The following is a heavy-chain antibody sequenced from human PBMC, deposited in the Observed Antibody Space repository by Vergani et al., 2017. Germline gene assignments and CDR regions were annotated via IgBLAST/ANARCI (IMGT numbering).Heavy chain of an antibody. D-gene: IGHD3-3*01. CDR1: GGTFSSYA. J-gene: IGHJ5*02. CDR3: ARVPFSTIFGVVITTYWFDP. V-gene: IGHV1-69*18. Sequence: QVQLVQSGAEVKKPGSSVKVSCKASGGTFSSYAISWVRQAPGQGLEWMGRIIPIFGTANYAQKFQGRVTITADESTSTAYMELSSLRSEDTAVYYCARVPFSTIFGVVITTYWFDPWGQGTLVTVSS. CDR2: IIPIFGTA.